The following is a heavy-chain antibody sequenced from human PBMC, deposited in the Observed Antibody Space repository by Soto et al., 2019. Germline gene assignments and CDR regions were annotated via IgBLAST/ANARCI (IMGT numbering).Heavy chain of an antibody. D-gene: IGHD3-3*01. CDR2: IYHSGST. CDR3: ARGLSTIFYYYYGMDV. V-gene: IGHV4-61*01. CDR1: GGSVSSGSYY. Sequence: PSETLSLTCTVSGGSVSSGSYYWSWIRQPPGKGLEWIGYIYHSGSTNYNPSLKSRVTISVDKSKNQFSLKLSSVTAADTAVYYCARGLSTIFYYYYGMDVWGQGTTVTVSS. J-gene: IGHJ6*02.